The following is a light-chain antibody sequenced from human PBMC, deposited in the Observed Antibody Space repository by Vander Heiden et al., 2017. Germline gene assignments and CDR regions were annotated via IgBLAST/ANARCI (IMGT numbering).Light chain of an antibody. J-gene: IGKJ1*01. CDR3: QQDNNWPGT. V-gene: IGKV3-15*01. CDR2: GAS. Sequence: EIVMTQSPATLSVSPGERATLSCRASKSVSSNLAWYQQKPGQAPRLLIYGASTRATGIPARFSGSGSGTEFTLTISSLQSEDFAVYYCQQDNNWPGTFGQGTKVEIK. CDR1: KSVSSN.